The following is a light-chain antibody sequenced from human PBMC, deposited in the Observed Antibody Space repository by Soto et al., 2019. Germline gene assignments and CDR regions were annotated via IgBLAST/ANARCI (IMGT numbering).Light chain of an antibody. CDR1: QNILYSSNNNNY. CDR3: HQFYSTPYT. J-gene: IGKJ2*01. V-gene: IGKV4-1*01. CDR2: WAS. Sequence: DIVMTQSPDSLAVSLGERATINCKSSQNILYSSNNNNYLAWYQQKPGQPPRLLIYWASTRKFGVPDRFSGSGSGTDFTLTISSLQAEDVAVYYCHQFYSTPYTFGQGTKLEIK.